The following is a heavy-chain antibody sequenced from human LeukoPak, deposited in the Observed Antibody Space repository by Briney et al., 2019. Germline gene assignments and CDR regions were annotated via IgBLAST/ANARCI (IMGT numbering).Heavy chain of an antibody. CDR1: GFTFGDYA. V-gene: IGHV3-30-3*01. CDR2: ISYDGSNK. D-gene: IGHD5-18*01. J-gene: IGHJ4*02. Sequence: PGGSLRLSCTASGFTFGDYAMSWVRQAPGKGLEWVAVISYDGSNKYYADSVKGRSTISRDNSKNTLYLQMNSLRAEDTAVYYCARVRGYSYSDYWGQGTLVTVSS. CDR3: ARVRGYSYSDY.